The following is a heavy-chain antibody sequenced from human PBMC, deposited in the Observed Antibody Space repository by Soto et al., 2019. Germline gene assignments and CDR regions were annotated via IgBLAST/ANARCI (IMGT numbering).Heavy chain of an antibody. CDR2: ISGGGDNT. CDR3: ASPLYGDYEGFDY. D-gene: IGHD4-17*01. J-gene: IGHJ4*02. V-gene: IGHV3-23*01. CDR1: GFTFSDYG. Sequence: GGSLRLSCAASGFTFSDYGMNWVRQAPGKGLEWVSGISGGGDNTHYADSVKGRFTISRDNAKNTLYLQMNSLRAEDTAVYYCASPLYGDYEGFDYWGQGTLVTVSS.